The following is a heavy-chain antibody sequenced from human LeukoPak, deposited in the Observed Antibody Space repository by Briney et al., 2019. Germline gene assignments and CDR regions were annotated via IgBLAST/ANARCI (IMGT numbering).Heavy chain of an antibody. J-gene: IGHJ1*01. Sequence: GGSLGLSCAASGFTFSTYWMHWVRQAPGKGLVWVSRIKSDGSTNYADSVKGRFTISRDNAKNTVSLQMNSLRPEDTGVYYCARAPSEIGGYYPEYFQHWGQGTLVTVSS. CDR1: GFTFSTYW. V-gene: IGHV3-74*01. CDR3: ARAPSEIGGYYPEYFQH. CDR2: IKSDGST. D-gene: IGHD3-22*01.